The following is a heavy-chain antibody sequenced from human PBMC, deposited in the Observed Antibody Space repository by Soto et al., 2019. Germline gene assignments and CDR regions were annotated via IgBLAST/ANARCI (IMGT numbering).Heavy chain of an antibody. CDR2: ITSSGSTT. J-gene: IGHJ4*02. Sequence: GGSLRLSCAASGFTFSDYYMSWIRQAPGKRLEWVSSITSSGSTTYYTDSVKGRFTISRDNAKNSLYLQMNSLRAEDTAVYYCARERYSYGPYYFDYWGQGTLVTVSS. CDR3: ARERYSYGPYYFDY. CDR1: GFTFSDYY. V-gene: IGHV3-11*01. D-gene: IGHD5-18*01.